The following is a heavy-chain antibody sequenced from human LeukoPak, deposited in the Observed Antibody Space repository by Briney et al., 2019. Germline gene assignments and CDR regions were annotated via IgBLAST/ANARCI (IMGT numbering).Heavy chain of an antibody. CDR3: ARDAKKRRGYTAYESRREFDY. Sequence: GGSLRLSCAASGFTFSSYGMHWVRQAPGKGLEWVAIVYYDGNDKYYADSVKGRFTISRDISKNTLYLQMNSLRAEDTAVYYCARDAKKRRGYTAYESRREFDYWGQGTLVTVSS. CDR2: VYYDGNDK. CDR1: GFTFSSYG. D-gene: IGHD5-12*01. V-gene: IGHV3-33*08. J-gene: IGHJ4*02.